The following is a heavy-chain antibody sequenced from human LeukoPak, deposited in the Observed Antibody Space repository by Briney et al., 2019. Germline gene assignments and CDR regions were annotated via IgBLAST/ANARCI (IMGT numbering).Heavy chain of an antibody. CDR2: IYTSGST. Sequence: PSQTLSLTCTVSGGSISSGSYYWSWIRQPAGKGLEWIGRIYTSGSTNYNPSLKSRVTISVDTSKNQFSLKLSSVTAAGTAVYYCARDNGDYVVDYWGQGTLVTVSS. D-gene: IGHD4-17*01. CDR3: ARDNGDYVVDY. V-gene: IGHV4-61*02. J-gene: IGHJ4*02. CDR1: GGSISSGSYY.